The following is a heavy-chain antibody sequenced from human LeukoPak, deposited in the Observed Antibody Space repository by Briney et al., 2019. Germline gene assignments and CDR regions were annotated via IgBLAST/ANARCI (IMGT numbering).Heavy chain of an antibody. V-gene: IGHV3-30*02. CDR3: AVGTTGI. D-gene: IGHD1-1*01. J-gene: IGHJ4*02. CDR1: GFTFNNYG. CDR2: IRFDENNK. Sequence: GGSLRLSCAASGFTFNNYGTHWVRQAPGKGLEWVAFIRFDENNKYYADSVKGRFTISRDNSKNTVYLQMNSLRAEDTAVYYCAVGTTGIWGQGTLVTVSS.